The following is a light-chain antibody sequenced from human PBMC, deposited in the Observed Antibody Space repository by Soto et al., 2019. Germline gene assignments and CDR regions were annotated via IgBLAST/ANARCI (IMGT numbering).Light chain of an antibody. CDR2: GAS. CDR1: KSVSSN. CDR3: QQYNNWPRT. J-gene: IGKJ1*01. Sequence: EIVMTQTSATPPLSPGEKATLPCRASKSVSSNLAWYQQKPGQAPRLLIYGASTRATGIPARFSGSGSGTEFTLTISSLQSEDFAVYYCQQYNNWPRTFGQGTKV. V-gene: IGKV3-15*01.